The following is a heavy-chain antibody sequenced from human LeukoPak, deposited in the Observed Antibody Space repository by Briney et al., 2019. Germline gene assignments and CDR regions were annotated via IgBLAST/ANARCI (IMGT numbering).Heavy chain of an antibody. CDR1: GFTFSSYA. CDR2: ISGSGGST. J-gene: IGHJ4*02. CDR3: AKDRSMILEWLTDY. D-gene: IGHD3-3*01. Sequence: PGGSLRLSCAASGFTFSSYAMSWVRRAPGRGLEWVSAISGSGGSTYYADSVKGRFTISRDNSKNTLYLQMNSLRAEDTAVYYCAKDRSMILEWLTDYWGQGTLVTVSS. V-gene: IGHV3-23*01.